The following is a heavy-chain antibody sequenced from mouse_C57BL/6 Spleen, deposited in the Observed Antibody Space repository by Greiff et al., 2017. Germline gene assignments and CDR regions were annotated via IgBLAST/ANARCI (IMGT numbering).Heavy chain of an antibody. CDR1: GYSFTGYY. V-gene: IGHV1-42*01. CDR3: ARRGSPYWDFDG. Sequence: VQLQQSGPELVKPGASVKISCKASGYSFTGYYMNWVKQSPEKSLEWIGEINPSTGGTTYNQKFKATATLTVDKSSSTAYMQLKSLTSEDSAVYYCARRGSPYWDFDGWGTGTTVTVAS. J-gene: IGHJ1*03. CDR2: INPSTGGT.